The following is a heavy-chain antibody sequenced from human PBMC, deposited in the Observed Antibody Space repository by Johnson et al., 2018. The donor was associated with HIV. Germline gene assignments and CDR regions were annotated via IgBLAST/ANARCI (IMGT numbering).Heavy chain of an antibody. V-gene: IGHV3-48*03. Sequence: VQLVESGGGLVQPGRSLKLSCAVSGFTFSNYAMHWVRQAPGKGLEWVSYISSSGGTIYYADSVKGRFTISRYNAKNSLYLQMNSLRAEDTAVYYCAREQYGGNSNAGDGFDMWGQGTMVTVYS. CDR2: ISSSGGTI. CDR1: GFTFSNYA. J-gene: IGHJ3*02. D-gene: IGHD4-23*01. CDR3: AREQYGGNSNAGDGFDM.